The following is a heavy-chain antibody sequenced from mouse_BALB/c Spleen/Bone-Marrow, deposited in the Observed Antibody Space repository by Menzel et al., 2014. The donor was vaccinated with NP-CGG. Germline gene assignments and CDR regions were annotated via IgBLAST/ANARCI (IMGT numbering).Heavy chain of an antibody. Sequence: EVKLVESGGDLVKPGGSLKLSCAASGFTFSTYGMSWVRQTPDKRLEWVATISSGGGYTYYPDNVKGRFTISRYNAKNTLYLQMSSLKSEDTAMYYGARRGNWDGRRYFDVWGAGTTVTVSS. D-gene: IGHD4-1*01. CDR2: ISSGGGYT. CDR1: GFTFSTYG. V-gene: IGHV5-6*02. CDR3: ARRGNWDGRRYFDV. J-gene: IGHJ1*01.